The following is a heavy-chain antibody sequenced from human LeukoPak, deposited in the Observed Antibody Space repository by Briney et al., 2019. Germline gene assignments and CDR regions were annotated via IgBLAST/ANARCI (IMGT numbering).Heavy chain of an antibody. Sequence: SVKVSCKASGGTFSNYAISWVRQAPGQGLEWMGGIIPIFGTANYAQKFQGRVTITADESTSTAYMELSSLRSEDTAVYYCARDRDGYNRYYFDYWGQGTLVTVSS. CDR2: IIPIFGTA. CDR3: ARDRDGYNRYYFDY. J-gene: IGHJ4*02. CDR1: GGTFSNYA. D-gene: IGHD5-24*01. V-gene: IGHV1-69*13.